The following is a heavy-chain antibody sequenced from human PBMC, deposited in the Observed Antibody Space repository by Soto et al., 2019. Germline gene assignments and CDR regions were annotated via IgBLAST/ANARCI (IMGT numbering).Heavy chain of an antibody. Sequence: GGSLRLSCAASGFTFSSYAMSWVRRAPGKGLEWVSVISGSGGSTYYADSVKGRFTISRDNSKNTLYLQMNSLRAEGTAVYYCAKDRVTVVGYDAFDIWGQGTMVTVSS. J-gene: IGHJ3*02. CDR1: GFTFSSYA. D-gene: IGHD6-19*01. CDR2: ISGSGGST. V-gene: IGHV3-23*01. CDR3: AKDRVTVVGYDAFDI.